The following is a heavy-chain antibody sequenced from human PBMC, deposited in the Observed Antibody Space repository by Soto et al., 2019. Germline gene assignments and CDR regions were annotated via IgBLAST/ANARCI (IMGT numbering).Heavy chain of an antibody. CDR2: IIPILGIA. Sequence: SVKVSCKASGGTFSSYTISWVRQAPGQGLEWMGRIIPILGIANYAQKFQGRVTITADKSTSTAYMELSSLRSEDTAVYYCARISSSSIPNDYWGQGTLVTVSS. D-gene: IGHD6-6*01. J-gene: IGHJ4*02. CDR3: ARISSSSIPNDY. V-gene: IGHV1-69*02. CDR1: GGTFSSYT.